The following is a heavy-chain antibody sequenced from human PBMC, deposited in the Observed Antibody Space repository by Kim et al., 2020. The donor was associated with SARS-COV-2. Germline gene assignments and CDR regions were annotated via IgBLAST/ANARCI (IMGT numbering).Heavy chain of an antibody. Sequence: YADSVKGRFTISRDNSKNTLYLQRSRLRAEDTAVYYCTRRAVADSNDYGGQGTLVIVST. V-gene: IGHV3-23*01. D-gene: IGHD6-19*01. CDR3: TRRAVADSNDY. J-gene: IGHJ4*02.